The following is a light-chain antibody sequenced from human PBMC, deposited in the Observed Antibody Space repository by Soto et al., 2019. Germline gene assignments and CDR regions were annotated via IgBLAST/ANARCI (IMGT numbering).Light chain of an antibody. J-gene: IGLJ2*01. CDR2: EGT. CDR3: SSWDDSLSGVV. CDR1: SSAVGGYSL. V-gene: IGLV2-23*01. Sequence: QSALTQPASVSGSPGQSITVSCTGTSSAVGGYSLVSWYHQNPGNAPKLVIYEGTKRPSGVSNRLSGSKSGNTASLTISGLQAEDEGDYFCSSWDDSLSGVVFGRGTKLTVL.